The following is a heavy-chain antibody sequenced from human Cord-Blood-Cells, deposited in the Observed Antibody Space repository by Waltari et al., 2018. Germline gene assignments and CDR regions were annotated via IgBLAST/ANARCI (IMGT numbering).Heavy chain of an antibody. D-gene: IGHD1-20*01. CDR2: ISYDGSNK. CDR1: GFPSRSYA. V-gene: IGHV3-30-3*01. Sequence: QVQLVESGGGVVQHGSSLRLYVASPGFPSRSYAMHLVRRASGKGLEGVAVISYDGSNKYYADSVKGRFTISRDNSKSTLYLQMNSLRAEDTAVYYCARGPITGVDYWGQGTLVTVSS. CDR3: ARGPITGVDY. J-gene: IGHJ4*02.